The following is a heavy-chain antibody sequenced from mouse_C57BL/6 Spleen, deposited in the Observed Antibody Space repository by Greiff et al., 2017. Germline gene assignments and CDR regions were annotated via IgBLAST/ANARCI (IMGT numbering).Heavy chain of an antibody. D-gene: IGHD1-1*01. CDR3: ARHDHYYGSSYGWYFDV. Sequence: EVKVVESGGGLVQPGGSLKLSCAASGFTFSDYYMYWVRQTPEKRLEWVAYISNGGGSTYYPDTVKGRFTISRDNAKNTLYLQMSRLKSEDTAMYYCARHDHYYGSSYGWYFDVWGTGTTVTVSS. CDR1: GFTFSDYY. V-gene: IGHV5-12*01. J-gene: IGHJ1*03. CDR2: ISNGGGST.